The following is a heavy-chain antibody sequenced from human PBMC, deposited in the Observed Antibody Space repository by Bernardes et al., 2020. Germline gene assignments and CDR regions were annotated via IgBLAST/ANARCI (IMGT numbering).Heavy chain of an antibody. CDR3: AGQFYGVIGAFDI. V-gene: IGHV4-39*01. Sequence: SETLSLTCTVSGGSISSSSYYWGWIRQPPGKGLEWIGSIYYSGSTYYNPSLKSRVTISVDTSKNQFSLKLSSVTAADTAVYYCAGQFYGVIGAFDIWGQGTMVTVSS. D-gene: IGHD4-17*01. CDR1: GGSISSSSYY. CDR2: IYYSGST. J-gene: IGHJ3*02.